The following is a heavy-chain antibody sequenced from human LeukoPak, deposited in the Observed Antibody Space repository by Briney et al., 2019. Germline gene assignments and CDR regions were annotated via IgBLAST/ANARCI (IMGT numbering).Heavy chain of an antibody. CDR1: GFTFSSYG. V-gene: IGHV3-30*18. CDR2: TSYDGSSK. J-gene: IGHJ5*02. D-gene: IGHD4-17*01. CDR3: AKDPARVTTPYNWFDP. Sequence: GSLRLSCAASGFTFSSYGMHWVRQAPGKGLEWVAVTSYDGSSKNYADSVKGRFTVSRDNPKNTLYLQMNSLRAEDTAVYYCAKDPARVTTPYNWFDPWGQGTLVTVSS.